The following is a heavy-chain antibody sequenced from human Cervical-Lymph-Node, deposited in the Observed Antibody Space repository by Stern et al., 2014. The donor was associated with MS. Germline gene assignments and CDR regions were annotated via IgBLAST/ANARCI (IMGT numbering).Heavy chain of an antibody. J-gene: IGHJ5*02. V-gene: IGHV1-2*06. CDR1: GYSFSDFY. Sequence: VQLVHSGAEVKKPGASMKVSCKASGYSFSDFYIHWVRQAPGQGLELMGRLNPKSGGTTHAQKFRGRVTMTQATSINTAYMELSRLKSDDTAVYYCTRGDLVIVSVVLGRFDPWGQGTLATVAS. CDR2: LNPKSGGT. D-gene: IGHD2/OR15-2a*01. CDR3: TRGDLVIVSVVLGRFDP.